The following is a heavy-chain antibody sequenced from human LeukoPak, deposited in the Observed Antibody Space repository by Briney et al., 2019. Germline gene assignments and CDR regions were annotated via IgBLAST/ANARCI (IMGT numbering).Heavy chain of an antibody. CDR2: ISPSGATT. CDR3: AKVDVRGFMYGFDY. Sequence: GGSLRLSCAVSGFTVSGNYMSWVRQAPGKGLEWVSAISPSGATTYYADSVKGRFTISRDNSKKTLYLQMNSLRAEDTAQYYCAKVDVRGFMYGFDYWGQGTLVTVSS. CDR1: GFTVSGNY. D-gene: IGHD5-18*01. V-gene: IGHV3-23*01. J-gene: IGHJ4*02.